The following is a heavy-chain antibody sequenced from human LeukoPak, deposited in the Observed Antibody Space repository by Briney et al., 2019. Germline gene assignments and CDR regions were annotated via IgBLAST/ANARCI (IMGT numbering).Heavy chain of an antibody. Sequence: GGSLRLSCAASGFTFRNYWMGWVRQAPGKGLEWVANTKPDGSAEYYADSVRGRFTTSRGNANNFLYLQMYRLRAEDTAIYYCARDGGLNTNFDHWGQGTLVTVSS. CDR3: ARDGGLNTNFDH. CDR2: TKPDGSAE. V-gene: IGHV3-7*01. CDR1: GFTFRNYW. J-gene: IGHJ4*02. D-gene: IGHD2-15*01.